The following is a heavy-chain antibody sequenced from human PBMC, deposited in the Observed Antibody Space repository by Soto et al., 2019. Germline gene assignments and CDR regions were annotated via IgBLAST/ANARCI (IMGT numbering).Heavy chain of an antibody. D-gene: IGHD4-17*01. CDR1: GFTFSSYG. CDR3: AKEILYGDYYFDY. V-gene: IGHV3-30*18. CDR2: ISYDGSNK. J-gene: IGHJ4*02. Sequence: GGSLRLSCAASGFTFSSYGMHWVRQTPGKGLEWVAVISYDGSNKYYADSVKGRFTISRDNSKNTLYLQMSSLRAEDTAVYYCAKEILYGDYYFDYWGQGTLVTVSS.